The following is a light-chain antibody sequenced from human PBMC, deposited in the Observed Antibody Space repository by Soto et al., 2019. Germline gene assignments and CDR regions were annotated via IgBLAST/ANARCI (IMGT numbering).Light chain of an antibody. J-gene: IGLJ1*01. Sequence: QSVLAQPRSVSGSPGQLLTISCTGTSSDVDDYRYVSWYQQYPGKAPKLVIYDGNKRPSGVPDRFSGSNSGNTASLTISGLQDEDEADYYCCSYVTTPEIFGTGTKVT. CDR2: DGN. V-gene: IGLV2-11*01. CDR1: SSDVDDYRY. CDR3: CSYVTTPEI.